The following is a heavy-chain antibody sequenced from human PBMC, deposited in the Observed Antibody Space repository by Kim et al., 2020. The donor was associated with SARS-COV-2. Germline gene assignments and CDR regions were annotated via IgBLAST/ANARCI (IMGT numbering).Heavy chain of an antibody. CDR3: VGSPENNGFWSGPSSSLDS. J-gene: IGHJ4*02. Sequence: GGSLRLSCAASGFTFSSYEMNWVRQAPGKGLEWVSYITSSGTTTYYADSVKGRFTISRDNAKKSLYLQMNSLRADDTALYYCVGSPENNGFWSGPSSSLDSWGQGTLVTVSS. CDR2: ITSSGTTT. V-gene: IGHV3-48*03. CDR1: GFTFSSYE. D-gene: IGHD3-3*01.